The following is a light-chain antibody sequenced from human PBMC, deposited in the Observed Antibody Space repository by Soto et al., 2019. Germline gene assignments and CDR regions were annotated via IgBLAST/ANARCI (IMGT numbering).Light chain of an antibody. J-gene: IGKJ5*01. CDR2: DAS. CDR3: QQYNNWPPIT. Sequence: EIVMTQSPATLSVSPGERATFSCWASQSVSSNLAWYQQKPGQAPRLLIYDASTRATGIPARFSGSGSGTDFTLTISGLQSEDFAVYYCQQYNNWPPITFGQGTRLEI. CDR1: QSVSSN. V-gene: IGKV3D-15*01.